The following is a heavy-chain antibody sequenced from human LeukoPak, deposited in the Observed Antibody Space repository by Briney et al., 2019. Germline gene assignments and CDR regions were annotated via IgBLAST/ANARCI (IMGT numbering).Heavy chain of an antibody. V-gene: IGHV1-69*04. J-gene: IGHJ4*02. CDR3: ARDGGIAAAGN. CDR2: IIPILGIA. D-gene: IGHD6-13*01. Sequence: SVKVSCKASGGTFSSYAISWVRQAPGQGLEWMGRIIPILGIANYAQKFQGRVTITADKSTSTAYMELSSLRSEDTAVYYCARDGGIAAAGNWGQGTLVTVSS. CDR1: GGTFSSYA.